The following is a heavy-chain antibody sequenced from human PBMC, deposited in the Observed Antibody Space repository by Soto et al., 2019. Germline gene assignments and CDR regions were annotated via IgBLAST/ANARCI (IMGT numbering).Heavy chain of an antibody. J-gene: IGHJ4*02. CDR1: GFTFSSYA. V-gene: IGHV3-23*01. CDR2: ISGSGGST. CDR3: AKELIAEVWYGLDY. Sequence: EVQLLESGGGLVQPGGSLRLSCAASGFTFSSYAMLWVRQAPGKGLEWVSAISGSGGSTYYADSVKGRFTIYRDKSKNTRYLPMNSLIAEDTAVYYCAKELIAEVWYGLDYWGQGTLVTVSS. D-gene: IGHD6-13*01.